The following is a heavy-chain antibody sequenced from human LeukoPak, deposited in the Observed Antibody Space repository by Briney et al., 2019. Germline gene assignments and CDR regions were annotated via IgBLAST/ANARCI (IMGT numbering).Heavy chain of an antibody. CDR3: AGGRGEARCYGSGSRPANKNWFDP. CDR2: IYHSWST. CDR1: GYSLSSGYF. Sequence: SETLSLTCTVSGYSLSSGYFWGWTRQPPGKGLEWIGTIYHSWSTYYNPSLKSRVTISLDTSKNQFSLKLSSVTAADTAVYYCAGGRGEARCYGSGSRPANKNWFDPWGQGTLVTVSS. V-gene: IGHV4-38-2*02. D-gene: IGHD3-10*01. J-gene: IGHJ5*02.